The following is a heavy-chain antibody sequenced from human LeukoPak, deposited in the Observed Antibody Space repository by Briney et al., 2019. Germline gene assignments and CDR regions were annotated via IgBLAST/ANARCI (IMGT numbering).Heavy chain of an antibody. V-gene: IGHV3-53*01. CDR2: IYPGGST. CDR1: GFNVRTNY. CDR3: AKDAQWEMKDS. Sequence: PGGSLRLSCAASGFNVRTNYMSWVRQAPGKGLEWVSIIYPGGSTHYTDSMKGRFTISRDNSRNTLYLQIDSLTAEDTAIYYCAKDAQWEMKDSWGQGTLVTVSS. J-gene: IGHJ4*02. D-gene: IGHD1-26*01.